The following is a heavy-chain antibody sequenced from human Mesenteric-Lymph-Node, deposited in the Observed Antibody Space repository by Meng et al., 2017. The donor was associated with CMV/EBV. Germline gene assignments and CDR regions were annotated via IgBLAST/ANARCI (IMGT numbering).Heavy chain of an antibody. J-gene: IGHJ6*02. V-gene: IGHV1-2*02. CDR3: ARTYDTLKHGMDI. D-gene: IGHD3-9*01. CDR1: GYTFTGYY. Sequence: ASVKVSCKASGYTFTGYYMHWVRQAPGQGLEWMGWINPNSGGTNYAQKFQGRVTMTRDTSISTAYIELSRLRSDDTALYYCARTYDTLKHGMDIWGQGTTVTVSS. CDR2: INPNSGGT.